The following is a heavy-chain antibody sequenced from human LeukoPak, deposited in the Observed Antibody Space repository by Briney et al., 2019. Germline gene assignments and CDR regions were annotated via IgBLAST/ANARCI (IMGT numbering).Heavy chain of an antibody. V-gene: IGHV1-46*02. CDR2: INPNGGST. Sequence: ASVKVSCKASGYPFNWFYIHWVRQAPGQGLEWMGIINPNGGSTTYAQRFQGRVTLTGDTSTSTVYMELSGLTSDDTAIYFCARREPLHWLLHWGQGTLVTVSS. CDR1: GYPFNWFY. J-gene: IGHJ4*02. D-gene: IGHD1-26*01. CDR3: ARREPLHWLLH.